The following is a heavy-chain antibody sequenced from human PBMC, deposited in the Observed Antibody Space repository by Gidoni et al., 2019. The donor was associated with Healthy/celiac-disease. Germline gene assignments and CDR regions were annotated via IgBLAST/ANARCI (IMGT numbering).Heavy chain of an antibody. Sequence: QVQLVESGGGVVQPGRSMRLSCAASGFTFSSSGMPWVRQAPGKGLVWVVVISYDGSNKYYADPVKGRFTISRDNSKNTLYLQMNSLRAEDTAVYYCAKGTHYYDSSGYRFDYWGQGTLVTVSS. D-gene: IGHD3-22*01. CDR1: GFTFSSSG. V-gene: IGHV3-30*18. CDR3: AKGTHYYDSSGYRFDY. CDR2: ISYDGSNK. J-gene: IGHJ4*02.